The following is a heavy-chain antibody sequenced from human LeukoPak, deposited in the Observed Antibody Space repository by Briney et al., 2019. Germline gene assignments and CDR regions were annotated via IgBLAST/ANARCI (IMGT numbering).Heavy chain of an antibody. CDR3: ARGTGIVGATLDY. Sequence: SETLSLTCTVSGGSISSYYWSWIRQPPGKGLEWIGYIYYSGSTNYNPSLKSRVTISVDTSKNQFSLKLSSVTAAGTAVYYCARGTGIVGATLDYWGQGTLVTVSS. CDR1: GGSISSYY. V-gene: IGHV4-59*01. J-gene: IGHJ4*02. D-gene: IGHD1-26*01. CDR2: IYYSGST.